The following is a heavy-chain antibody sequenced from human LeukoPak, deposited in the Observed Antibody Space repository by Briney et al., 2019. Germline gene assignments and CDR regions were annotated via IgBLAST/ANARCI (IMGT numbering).Heavy chain of an antibody. CDR2: ISGSGTHT. Sequence: PGGSLRLSCAASGFTFSSYAMSWVRQAPGQGLEWLSTISGSGTHTYYADSVQGRITVSRDNSKNTQTLQMNSLRAEDTGVYYCVKDGRYTFGLDAFEIWGQGTMVTVSS. D-gene: IGHD5-18*01. V-gene: IGHV3-23*01. CDR1: GFTFSSYA. CDR3: VKDGRYTFGLDAFEI. J-gene: IGHJ3*02.